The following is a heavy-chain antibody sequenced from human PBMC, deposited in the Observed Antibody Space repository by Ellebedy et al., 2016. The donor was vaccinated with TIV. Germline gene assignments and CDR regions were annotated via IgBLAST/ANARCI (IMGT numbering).Heavy chain of an antibody. Sequence: GESLKISCAASGFTFSNYWMKLVRQAPGKGLEWVANIKQDGSEKYYVDSVKGRFTISRDNAKNSLFLQMQRLRVEDPAVYFCARGGYGRPFDCWGQGTLVTVSS. CDR1: GFTFSNYW. V-gene: IGHV3-7*03. D-gene: IGHD5-12*01. CDR3: ARGGYGRPFDC. CDR2: IKQDGSEK. J-gene: IGHJ4*02.